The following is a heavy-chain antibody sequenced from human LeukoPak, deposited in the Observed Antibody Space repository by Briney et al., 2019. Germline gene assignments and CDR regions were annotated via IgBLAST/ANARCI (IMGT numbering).Heavy chain of an antibody. D-gene: IGHD2-2*01. V-gene: IGHV4-39*01. CDR1: GGSITSTSYY. CDR2: INYYGNA. CDR3: GRTGVVPAAHFDY. Sequence: TSETLSLTCTVSGGSITSTSYYWGWIRQSPGRGLEWIGIINYYGNAYYNPSLKSRVTISVDTSKNQSSLEMTSVTAIDTAVYYCGRTGVVPAAHFDYWGQGTLVTVSS. J-gene: IGHJ4*02.